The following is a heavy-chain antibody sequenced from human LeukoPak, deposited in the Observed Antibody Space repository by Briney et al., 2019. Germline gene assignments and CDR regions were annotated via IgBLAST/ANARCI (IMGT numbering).Heavy chain of an antibody. V-gene: IGHV4-59*01. Sequence: SETLSLTCTVSGGSISSYNWSWIRQPPGKGLEWIGYIYYSGSTNYNPSLKSRVTISVDTSKNQFSLKLSSVTAADTAVYYCARATTVTTDFDYWGQGTLVTVSS. J-gene: IGHJ4*02. D-gene: IGHD4-11*01. CDR3: ARATTVTTDFDY. CDR1: GGSISSYN. CDR2: IYYSGST.